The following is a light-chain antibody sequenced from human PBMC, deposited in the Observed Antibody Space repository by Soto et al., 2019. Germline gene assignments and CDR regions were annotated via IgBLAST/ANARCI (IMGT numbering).Light chain of an antibody. CDR2: GAT. CDR3: QQRGKWPST. V-gene: IGKV3D-20*02. CDR1: QRISSGY. Sequence: EVVLTQSPGTLSLSPGESATLSCRASQRISSGYLAWYQQKPGQAPRLLIYGATSRATGIPGRFSGSGSGTDFTLTVSGLEPEDFAVYYCQQRGKWPSTFGPGTKVEMK. J-gene: IGKJ2*02.